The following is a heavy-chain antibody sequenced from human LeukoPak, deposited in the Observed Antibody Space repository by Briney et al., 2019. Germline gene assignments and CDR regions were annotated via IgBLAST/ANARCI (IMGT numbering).Heavy chain of an antibody. CDR1: GDSVSSNSAA. J-gene: IGHJ5*02. V-gene: IGHV6-1*01. D-gene: IGHD6-13*01. CDR3: ARERYSSSWYESWFDP. CDR2: TYYRSKWYN. Sequence: SQTLSLTFAISGDSVSSNSAAWTWIRQSPSRGLEWLGSTYYRSKWYNDYAVSVKSRITINPDTSKNQFSLQLNSVTPEDTAVYYCARERYSSSWYESWFDPWGQGTLVTVSS.